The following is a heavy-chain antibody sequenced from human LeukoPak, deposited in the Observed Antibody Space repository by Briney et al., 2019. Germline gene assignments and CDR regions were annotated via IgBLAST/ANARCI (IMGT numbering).Heavy chain of an antibody. CDR2: IYYSGST. CDR1: GGSISSYY. J-gene: IGHJ3*02. D-gene: IGHD3-22*01. CDR3: ARMANYYDSSGYYPGAFDI. Sequence: SETLSLTCTVSGGSISSYYWSWIRQPPGKGLGWIGNIYYSGSTNDNSSLKSRVTIAVDTSKNQFSLKLSSVTAADTVVYYCARMANYYDSSGYYPGAFDIWGQGTMVTVSS. V-gene: IGHV4-59*01.